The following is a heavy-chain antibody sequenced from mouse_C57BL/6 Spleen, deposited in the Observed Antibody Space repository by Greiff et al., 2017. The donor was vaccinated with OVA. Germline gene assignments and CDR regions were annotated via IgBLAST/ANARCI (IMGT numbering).Heavy chain of an antibody. CDR1: GFTFSDYG. CDR3: ARANFYGSSYGWFAY. D-gene: IGHD1-1*01. V-gene: IGHV5-17*01. J-gene: IGHJ3*01. CDR2: ISSGSSTI. Sequence: DVQLVESGGGLVKPGGSLKLSCAASGFTFSDYGMHWVRQAPEKGLEWVAYISSGSSTIYYADTVKGRFTISRDNAKNTLFLQMTSLRSEDTAMYYCARANFYGSSYGWFAYWGQGTLVTVSA.